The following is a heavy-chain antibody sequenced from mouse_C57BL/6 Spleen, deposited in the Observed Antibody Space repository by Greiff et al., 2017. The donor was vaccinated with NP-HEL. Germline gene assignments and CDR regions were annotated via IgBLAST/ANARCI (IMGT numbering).Heavy chain of an antibody. D-gene: IGHD1-1*01. CDR3: ARGGSSYWYFDV. CDR1: GFSLTSYG. V-gene: IGHV2-6*03. J-gene: IGHJ1*03. Sequence: QVQLKESGPGLVAPSQSLSITCTVSGFSLTSYGVHWVRQPPGKGLEWLVVIWSDGSTTYNSAHKSRLSISKDNSKSQVFLKMNSLQTDDTAMYYCARGGSSYWYFDVWGTGTTVTVSS. CDR2: IWSDGST.